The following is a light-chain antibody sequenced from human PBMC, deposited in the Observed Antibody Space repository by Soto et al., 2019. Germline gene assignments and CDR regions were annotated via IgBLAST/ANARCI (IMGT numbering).Light chain of an antibody. Sequence: QSVLTQPASVSGSPGQSITISCTGSSSDVGNYTFVSWYQQHPGQAPKFLIYEVSKRPPGVSNRFSGSKSGNTASLTISGLQAEDEADYYCCSYAGESRFAIFGGGTKLTVL. CDR2: EVS. J-gene: IGLJ2*01. V-gene: IGLV2-23*02. CDR3: CSYAGESRFAI. CDR1: SSDVGNYTF.